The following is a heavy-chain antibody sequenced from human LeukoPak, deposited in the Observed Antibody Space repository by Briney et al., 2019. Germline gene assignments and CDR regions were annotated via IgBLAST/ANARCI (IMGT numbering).Heavy chain of an antibody. J-gene: IGHJ4*02. CDR3: ARAYRGSYYVGRWYYFDY. D-gene: IGHD1-26*01. V-gene: IGHV4-59*01. Sequence: SETLSLTCTVSGGSISSYYWSWIRQPPGKGLEWIGYIYYSGSTNYNPSLKSRVTISVDTSKNQFSLKLSSVTAADTAVYYCARAYRGSYYVGRWYYFDYWGQGTLVTVSS. CDR1: GGSISSYY. CDR2: IYYSGST.